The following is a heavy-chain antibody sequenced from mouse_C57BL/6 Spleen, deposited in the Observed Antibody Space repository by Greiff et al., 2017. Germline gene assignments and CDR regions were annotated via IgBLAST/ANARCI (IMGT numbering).Heavy chain of an antibody. CDR3: ARENDYDIAD. V-gene: IGHV1-55*01. J-gene: IGHJ3*01. CDR2: IYPGSGST. Sequence: QVQLQQPGAELVKPGASVQMSCKASGYTFTSYWITWVKQRPGQGLEWIGDIYPGSGSTNYNEKFKSKATLTVDTSSSTAYMQLSSLTSEDSAVYYCARENDYDIADWGQGTLVTVSA. CDR1: GYTFTSYW. D-gene: IGHD2-4*01.